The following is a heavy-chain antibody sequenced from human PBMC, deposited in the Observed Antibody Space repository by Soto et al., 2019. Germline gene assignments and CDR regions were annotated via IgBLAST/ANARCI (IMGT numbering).Heavy chain of an antibody. D-gene: IGHD2-15*01. V-gene: IGHV3-30*03. CDR1: GFTFSSYG. J-gene: IGHJ4*02. CDR3: ASLAVVAATRRRQSPGN. Sequence: QVQLVESGGGVVQPGRSLRLSCAASGFTFSSYGMHWVRQAPGKGLEWVAVISYDGSNKYYADSVKGRFTISRDNSKNTLYMQMNSLRAEHTAVYYCASLAVVAATRRRQSPGNWGQGTLVTVSS. CDR2: ISYDGSNK.